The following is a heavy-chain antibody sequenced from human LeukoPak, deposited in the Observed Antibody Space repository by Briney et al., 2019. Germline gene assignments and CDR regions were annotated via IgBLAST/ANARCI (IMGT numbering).Heavy chain of an antibody. J-gene: IGHJ4*02. D-gene: IGHD3-22*01. CDR1: GYTFTSYG. V-gene: IGHV1-18*01. CDR2: VSAYNGNT. Sequence: ASVKVSCKASGYTFTSYGISWVRQAPGQGLEWMGWVSAYNGNTNYAQKLQGRVTMTTDTSTSTAYMELRSLRSDDTAVYYCAREEADSSGYYPDYWGQGTLVTVSS. CDR3: AREEADSSGYYPDY.